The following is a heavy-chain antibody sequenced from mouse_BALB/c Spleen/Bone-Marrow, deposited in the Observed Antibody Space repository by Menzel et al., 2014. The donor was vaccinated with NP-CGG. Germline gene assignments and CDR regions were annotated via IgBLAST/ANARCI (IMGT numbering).Heavy chain of an antibody. V-gene: IGHV5-12*02. CDR2: ISNGGGST. Sequence: EVKLMESGGGLVQPGGSLKLSCATSGFTSSDYYMYWVRQTPEKRLEWVAYISNGGGSTYYPDTVKGRFTISRDNAKNTLYLRMSRLKSEDTAMYYCARQGYSYYYAMDYWGQGTSVTVSS. CDR3: ARQGYSYYYAMDY. D-gene: IGHD3-1*01. CDR1: GFTSSDYY. J-gene: IGHJ4*01.